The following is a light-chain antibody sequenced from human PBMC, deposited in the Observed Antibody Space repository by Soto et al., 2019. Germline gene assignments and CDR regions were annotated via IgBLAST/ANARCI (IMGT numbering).Light chain of an antibody. V-gene: IGKV3-20*01. Sequence: ETVLTQSPGTLSLSPGERVTLSCRTSQTVSSTYLAWYQQKAGQAPRLLIYGASTRATGIPDRFTGSASGTDFTLTISSLEPEDVAVYYCQLYGSSPLYTFGQGTKLEIK. CDR1: QTVSSTY. J-gene: IGKJ2*01. CDR3: QLYGSSPLYT. CDR2: GAS.